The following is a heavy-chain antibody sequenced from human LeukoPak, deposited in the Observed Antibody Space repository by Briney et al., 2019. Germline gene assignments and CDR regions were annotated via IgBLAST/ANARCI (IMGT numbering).Heavy chain of an antibody. V-gene: IGHV5-51*01. D-gene: IGHD3-22*01. J-gene: IGHJ4*02. CDR3: ARLYYYDSSGYSGLGY. Sequence: GESLKISCKGSGYSFTSYWIGWVRQMPGKGLEWMGIIYPGDSDTRYSPSFQGQVTISADKSISTAYLQWSSPKASDTAMYYCARLYYYDSSGYSGLGYWGQGTLVTFSS. CDR2: IYPGDSDT. CDR1: GYSFTSYW.